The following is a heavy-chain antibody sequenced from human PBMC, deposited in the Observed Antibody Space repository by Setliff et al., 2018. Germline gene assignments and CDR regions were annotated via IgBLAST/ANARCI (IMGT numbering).Heavy chain of an antibody. J-gene: IGHJ6*02. Sequence: PGGSLRLSCAASGFTFSTHSMNWVRQAPGKGLEWVSSISRSSTYIYYADSMKGRFTISRDNAKNSLYLQMNSLRAEDTAVYYCARDPRYYDSSGYPLFYYYYGMDVWGQGTTVTVSS. CDR3: ARDPRYYDSSGYPLFYYYYGMDV. V-gene: IGHV3-21*01. D-gene: IGHD3-22*01. CDR1: GFTFSTHS. CDR2: ISRSSTYI.